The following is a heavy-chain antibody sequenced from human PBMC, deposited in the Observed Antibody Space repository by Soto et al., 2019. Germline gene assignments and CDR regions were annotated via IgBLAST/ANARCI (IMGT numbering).Heavy chain of an antibody. CDR2: TIPVFNTA. CDR3: ARGVYGTGNYYTGPSAFDI. CDR1: GGTLSDHG. J-gene: IGHJ3*02. V-gene: IGHV1-69*06. D-gene: IGHD3-10*01. Sequence: QVQLEQSGAEVKKPGSSVKVSCKASGGTLSDHGVAWLRQAPGQGLEWMGGTIPVFNTAKYAQKFQGRVTVTADKFTHIGYMELSSVRSEDTAFYFCARGVYGTGNYYTGPSAFDIWGQGTMVIVSS.